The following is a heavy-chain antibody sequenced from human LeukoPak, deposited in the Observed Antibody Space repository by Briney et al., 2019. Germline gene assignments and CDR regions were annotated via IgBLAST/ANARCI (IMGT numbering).Heavy chain of an antibody. V-gene: IGHV1-69*02. D-gene: IGHD2-2*01. CDR1: GGTFSSYT. CDR2: IIPILGIA. Sequence: SVKVSCKASGGTFSSYTISWVRQAPGQGREWMGRIIPILGIANYAQKFQGRVTITADKSTSTAYMELSSLRSEDTAVYYCARRYCSSTSCFLDYWGQGTLVTVSS. J-gene: IGHJ4*02. CDR3: ARRYCSSTSCFLDY.